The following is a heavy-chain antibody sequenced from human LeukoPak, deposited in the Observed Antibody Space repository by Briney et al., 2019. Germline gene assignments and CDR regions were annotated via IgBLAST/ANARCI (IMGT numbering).Heavy chain of an antibody. J-gene: IGHJ5*02. CDR3: ARVLREWLLFGWFDP. V-gene: IGHV3-11*01. CDR1: GFTFSDYY. Sequence: GGSLRLSCAASGFTFSDYYMSWIRQAPGKGLEWVSYISSSGNTIYYADSVKGRFTISRDNAKNSLYLQMNSLRAEDTAVYYCARVLREWLLFGWFDPWGQGTLVTVSS. CDR2: ISSSGNTI. D-gene: IGHD3-3*01.